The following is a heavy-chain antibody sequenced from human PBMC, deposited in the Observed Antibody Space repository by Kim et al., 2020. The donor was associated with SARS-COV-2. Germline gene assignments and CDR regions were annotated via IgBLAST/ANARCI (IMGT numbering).Heavy chain of an antibody. CDR1: GGSISSHC. D-gene: IGHD3-10*01. J-gene: IGHJ5*02. Sequence: SETLSLTCTVSGGSISSHCWSWMRQPPGKGLEWIGYIYYSGSTNYNPSLKNRVTISVDTSKNQFSLKLTSVTAADTAIYYCARRELYASGSLWRGWFDPWGLGTLVTVSS. V-gene: IGHV4-59*08. CDR3: ARRELYASGSLWRGWFDP. CDR2: IYYSGST.